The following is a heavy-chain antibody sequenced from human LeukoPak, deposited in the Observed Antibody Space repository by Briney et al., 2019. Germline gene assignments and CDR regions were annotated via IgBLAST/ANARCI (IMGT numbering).Heavy chain of an antibody. CDR2: IKQDGSEK. J-gene: IGHJ4*02. V-gene: IGHV3-7*01. CDR1: GFTFSSYW. D-gene: IGHD2-15*01. Sequence: GGSLRLSCAASGFTFSSYWMSWVRQAPGKGLEWVANIKQDGSEKYYVDSVKGRFTISRGNAKNSLYLQMNSLRAEDTAVYYCARGRGRATRDYWGQGTLVTVSS. CDR3: ARGRGRATRDY.